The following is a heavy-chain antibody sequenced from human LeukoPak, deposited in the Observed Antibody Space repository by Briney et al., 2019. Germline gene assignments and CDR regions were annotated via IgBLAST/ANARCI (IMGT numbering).Heavy chain of an antibody. D-gene: IGHD2-8*02. Sequence: SETLSLTCTVSGASIRSYYWSWTRQTPGKGLEWIGYIYHTGSTKYNPSLKSRVTISIDTSKNHFSLTLTSVTAADTAVYYCATDSPTGFDHWGQGALVTVSS. V-gene: IGHV4-59*01. J-gene: IGHJ4*02. CDR3: ATDSPTGFDH. CDR2: IYHTGST. CDR1: GASIRSYY.